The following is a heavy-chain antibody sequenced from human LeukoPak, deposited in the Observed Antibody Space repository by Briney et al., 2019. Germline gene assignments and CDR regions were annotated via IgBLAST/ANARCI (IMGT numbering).Heavy chain of an antibody. V-gene: IGHV3-66*01. CDR2: IYSGDNT. Sequence: GGSLRLSCAASGFTVSSNYMSWVRQAPGKGLEWVSVIYSGDNTYYADSVKGRFTISRDNSKNTLYLQMNSLRAEDTAVYYCARAQGGDGYSYWGQGTLVTVSS. D-gene: IGHD5-24*01. CDR1: GFTVSSNY. J-gene: IGHJ4*02. CDR3: ARAQGGDGYSY.